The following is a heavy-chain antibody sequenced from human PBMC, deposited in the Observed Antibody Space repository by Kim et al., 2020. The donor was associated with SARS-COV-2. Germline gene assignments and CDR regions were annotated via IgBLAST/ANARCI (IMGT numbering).Heavy chain of an antibody. J-gene: IGHJ6*02. V-gene: IGHV3-23*03. D-gene: IGHD6-13*01. Sequence: ADSVKGRFTVSRDNSKNTLYLQMDSLRADDTAVYYCAKADGTYYYYGMDVWGQGTTVTVSS. CDR3: AKADGTYYYYGMDV.